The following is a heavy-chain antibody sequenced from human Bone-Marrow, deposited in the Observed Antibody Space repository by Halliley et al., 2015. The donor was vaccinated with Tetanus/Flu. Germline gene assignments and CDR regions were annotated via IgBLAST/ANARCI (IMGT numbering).Heavy chain of an antibody. V-gene: IGHV3-23*01. J-gene: IGHJ4*02. Sequence: SLRLSCEASGFTLRSFAMSWVRQAPGKGLEWVSAITGNTGTTYYADSVKGRFTISRDTSKSTLYLQMNSLRADDTAVYYCAKDRPKPLWLGDIGLGFDYWGQGTMVTVSS. CDR3: AKDRPKPLWLGDIGLGFDY. D-gene: IGHD3-10*01. CDR1: GFTLRSFA. CDR2: ITGNTGTT.